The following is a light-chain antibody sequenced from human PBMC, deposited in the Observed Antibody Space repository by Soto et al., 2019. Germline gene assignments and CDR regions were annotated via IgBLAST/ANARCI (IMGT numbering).Light chain of an antibody. J-gene: IGKJ2*01. CDR2: RSS. CDR1: QSISSW. Sequence: DIQMTQSPSTLSASVGDRVTITCRASQSISSWLAWYQQKPGKAPKLLIYRSSSLESGVPSEFSGSGSGTEFTLTISSLQPDDFASYYCQQYNSYPYTFGQGTKVEIK. CDR3: QQYNSYPYT. V-gene: IGKV1-5*03.